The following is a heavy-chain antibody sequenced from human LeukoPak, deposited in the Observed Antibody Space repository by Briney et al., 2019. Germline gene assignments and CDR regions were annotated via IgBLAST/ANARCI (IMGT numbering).Heavy chain of an antibody. Sequence: SETLSLTCTVSGGSISSYHWSWIRQPPGKGLEWIGYIYYSGSTNYNPSLKSRVTMSVDTSKNQFSLKLSSVTAADTAVYYCARGTVTTQYFDYWGQGTLATVSS. CDR3: ARGTVTTQYFDY. D-gene: IGHD4-17*01. J-gene: IGHJ4*02. CDR1: GGSISSYH. CDR2: IYYSGST. V-gene: IGHV4-59*01.